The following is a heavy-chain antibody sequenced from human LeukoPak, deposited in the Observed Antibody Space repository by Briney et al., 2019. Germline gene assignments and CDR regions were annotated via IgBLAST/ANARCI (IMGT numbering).Heavy chain of an antibody. V-gene: IGHV3-30*18. Sequence: PGGSLRLSCAASGFTFTNYGMHWVRQAPGKGLEWVAVVSSDATNKYYADSVKGRFTISRENSKNTLYLQMNSLRGEDTAVYYCAKGRVWFGELLFTMDVWGRGTTVTVSS. CDR2: VSSDATNK. CDR1: GFTFTNYG. J-gene: IGHJ6*02. D-gene: IGHD3-10*01. CDR3: AKGRVWFGELLFTMDV.